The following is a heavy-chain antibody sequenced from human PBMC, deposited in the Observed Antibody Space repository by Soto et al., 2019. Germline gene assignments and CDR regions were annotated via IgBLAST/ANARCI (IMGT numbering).Heavy chain of an antibody. J-gene: IGHJ3*02. CDR2: MNPNSGNT. CDR3: ATEYSSSSDAFDI. V-gene: IGHV1-8*02. CDR1: GYTFTSYD. Sequence: ASVKVSCKASGYTFTSYDINWVRQATGQGLEWMGWMNPNSGNTGYAQKFQGRVTMTRNTSISTAYMELSSLRSEDTVVYYCATEYSSSSDAFDIWGQGTMVTVSS. D-gene: IGHD6-6*01.